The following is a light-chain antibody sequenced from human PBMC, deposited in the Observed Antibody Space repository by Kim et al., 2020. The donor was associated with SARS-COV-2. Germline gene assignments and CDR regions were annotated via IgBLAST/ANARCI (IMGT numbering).Light chain of an antibody. CDR2: GQN. V-gene: IGLV3-19*01. Sequence: SSELTQDPAVSVALGQTVRITCQGDSLRRYYASWHQQKPGQAPVLVIYGQNNRPSGIPDRFSGSSSGNTASLTITGAQAEEEADYYCKSRDSSGKVVFGGGTQLTVL. CDR3: KSRDSSGKVV. CDR1: SLRRYY. J-gene: IGLJ2*01.